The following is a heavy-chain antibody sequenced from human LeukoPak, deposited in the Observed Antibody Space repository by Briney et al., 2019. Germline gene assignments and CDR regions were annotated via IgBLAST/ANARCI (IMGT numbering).Heavy chain of an antibody. V-gene: IGHV1-69*02. Sequence: ASVKVSCKASGYTFTGYYMHWVRQAPGQGLEWMGRIIPILGIANYAQKFQGRVTITADKSTSTAYMELSSLRSEDTAVYYCASIPHYYDSSGGWSYWGQGTLVTVSS. CDR3: ASIPHYYDSSGGWSY. D-gene: IGHD3-22*01. CDR1: GYTFTGYY. J-gene: IGHJ4*02. CDR2: IIPILGIA.